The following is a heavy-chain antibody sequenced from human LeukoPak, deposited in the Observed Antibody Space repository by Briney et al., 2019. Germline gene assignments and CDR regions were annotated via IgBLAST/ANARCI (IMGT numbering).Heavy chain of an antibody. J-gene: IGHJ4*02. CDR1: GFTFSSYA. CDR2: ISGSGGST. Sequence: GGSLRLSCAASGFTFSSYAMSWVRQAPVKGLEWVSAISGSGGSTYYADSVKGRFTISRDNSKNTLYLQMNSLRAEDTAVYYCAKDQYSSGWYDYWGQGTLVTVSS. D-gene: IGHD6-19*01. V-gene: IGHV3-23*01. CDR3: AKDQYSSGWYDY.